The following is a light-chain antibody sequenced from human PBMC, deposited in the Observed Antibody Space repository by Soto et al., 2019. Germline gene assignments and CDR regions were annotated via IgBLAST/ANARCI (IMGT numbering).Light chain of an antibody. Sequence: VLTQSPGTLSLSPGERATLSCRASQSVTSSYLAWYQQKPGQAPRLLIYGASSRATGMTDRFSGSGSGTDFTLTISRLDPEDVAVYYCQHYGSSRWTFGQGTKVEIK. J-gene: IGKJ1*01. CDR3: QHYGSSRWT. V-gene: IGKV3-20*01. CDR1: QSVTSSY. CDR2: GAS.